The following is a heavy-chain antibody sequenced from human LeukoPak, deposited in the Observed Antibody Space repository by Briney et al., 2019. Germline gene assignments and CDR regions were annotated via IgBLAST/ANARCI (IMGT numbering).Heavy chain of an antibody. J-gene: IGHJ5*02. Sequence: ASVKVSCKASGYTFTSYAMHWVRQAPGQRLEWMGWINAGNGNTKYSQKFQGRVTITRDTSASTAYMELSSLRSEDTAVYYCARGRATVTPSNWFDPWGQGTLVTVSS. CDR2: INAGNGNT. CDR1: GYTFTSYA. D-gene: IGHD4-17*01. CDR3: ARGRATVTPSNWFDP. V-gene: IGHV1-3*01.